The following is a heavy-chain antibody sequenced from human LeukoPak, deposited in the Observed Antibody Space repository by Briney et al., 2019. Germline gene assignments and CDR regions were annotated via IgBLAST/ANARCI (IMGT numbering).Heavy chain of an antibody. CDR3: ARQIITMVRGVIDNWFDP. D-gene: IGHD3-10*01. Sequence: SSETLSLTCTVSGGSISSSSYYWGWIRQPPGKGLEWIGSIYYSGSTYYNPSLKSRVTISVDTSKNQFSLKLSSVTAADTAVYYCARQIITMVRGVIDNWFDPWGQGTLVTVSS. CDR2: IYYSGST. CDR1: GGSISSSSYY. J-gene: IGHJ5*02. V-gene: IGHV4-39*01.